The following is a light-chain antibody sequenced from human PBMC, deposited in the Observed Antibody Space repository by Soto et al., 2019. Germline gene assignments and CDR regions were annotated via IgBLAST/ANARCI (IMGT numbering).Light chain of an antibody. CDR2: GNS. J-gene: IGLJ2*01. CDR3: QSYDSSLSGAV. Sequence: QSVLTQPPSVSGAPGQRVTISCTGSSSNIGAGYVVHWYQQLPGTAPKLLIYGNSNRPSGVPDRFSGSKSGTSASLAITGLQAEDEAEDYCQSYDSSLSGAVFGGGTKLTVL. V-gene: IGLV1-40*01. CDR1: SSNIGAGYV.